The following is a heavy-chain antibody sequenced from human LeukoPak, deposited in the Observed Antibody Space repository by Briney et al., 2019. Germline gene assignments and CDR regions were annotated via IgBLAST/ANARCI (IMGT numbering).Heavy chain of an antibody. Sequence: GGSLRLSCAASGFTFSSYAMSWVPQAPGKELEGVSAISGSGVTTHYAGSGKGRFSISRDNSKNTLFLQMSSLRAEETALYYCAKKVVVGATSPYSDFQDWGQGTLVTVSS. CDR2: ISGSGVTT. CDR1: GFTFSSYA. D-gene: IGHD1-26*01. CDR3: AKKVVVGATSPYSDFQD. V-gene: IGHV3-23*01. J-gene: IGHJ1*01.